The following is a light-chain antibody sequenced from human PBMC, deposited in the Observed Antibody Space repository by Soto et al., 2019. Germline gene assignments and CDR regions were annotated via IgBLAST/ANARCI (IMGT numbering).Light chain of an antibody. J-gene: IGKJ2*01. CDR3: QQFNNWYT. CDR2: DAS. V-gene: IGKV1D-13*01. Sequence: AIQLTQSPSSLSASVGDRVTITCRASQGISSALAWYQQKPGKAPKLLIYDASSLESGVPSRFSGSGSGTDFTLTFSSLQPEDFATYYCQQFNNWYTFGQGTKLEIK. CDR1: QGISSA.